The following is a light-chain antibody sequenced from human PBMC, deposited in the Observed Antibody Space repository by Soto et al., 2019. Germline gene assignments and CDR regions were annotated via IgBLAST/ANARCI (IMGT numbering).Light chain of an antibody. V-gene: IGKV3-20*01. CDR2: GAS. CDR3: QHYGSSQGLFT. J-gene: IGKJ3*01. CDR1: ESVSSSY. Sequence: EIVLTQSPGTLSLSPGERATLSCRANESVSSSYLTWYQQKPGQAPRLLIYGASSRATGIPDRFSGSGSGPDFTLIISRLEPEDFAVYYCQHYGSSQGLFTFGPGTKVYIK.